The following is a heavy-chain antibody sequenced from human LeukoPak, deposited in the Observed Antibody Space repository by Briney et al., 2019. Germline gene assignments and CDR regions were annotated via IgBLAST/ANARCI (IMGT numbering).Heavy chain of an antibody. CDR1: GGSISNGGYY. CDR3: ARGDVDTAMVNY. D-gene: IGHD5-18*01. Sequence: PSETLSLTCTVSGGSISNGGYYWSWIRQHPGKGLEWIGYIYYSGSTYYNPSLKSRVTISVDTSKNQFSLKLSSVTAADTAVYYCARGDVDTAMVNYWGQGTLVTVSS. CDR2: IYYSGST. J-gene: IGHJ4*02. V-gene: IGHV4-31*03.